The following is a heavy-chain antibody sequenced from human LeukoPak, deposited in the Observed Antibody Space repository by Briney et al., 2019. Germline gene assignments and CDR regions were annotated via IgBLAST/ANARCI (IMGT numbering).Heavy chain of an antibody. D-gene: IGHD6-13*01. V-gene: IGHV1-2*02. Sequence: VASVKVSCKASGYTFTGYYMHWVRQAPGQGLEWMGWINPNSGGTNYAQKFQGRVTMTRDTSISTAYMELSRLRSDDTAVYYCARSYSSSWYRNYYFDYWGQGTLVTVSS. CDR2: INPNSGGT. J-gene: IGHJ4*02. CDR1: GYTFTGYY. CDR3: ARSYSSSWYRNYYFDY.